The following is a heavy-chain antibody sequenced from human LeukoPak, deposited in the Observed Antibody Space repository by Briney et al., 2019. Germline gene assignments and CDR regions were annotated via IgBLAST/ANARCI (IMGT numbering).Heavy chain of an antibody. V-gene: IGHV3-66*02. CDR2: IYSGGST. CDR3: ARPIAAAGPSH. CDR1: GFTVSSNY. Sequence: GGSLRLSCAASGFTVSSNYMSWVRQAPGKGLEWVSVIYSGGSTYYADSVKGRFTISRDNSKNTLYLQMNSLRAEDAAVYYCARPIAAAGPSHWGQGTLATVSS. J-gene: IGHJ4*02. D-gene: IGHD6-13*01.